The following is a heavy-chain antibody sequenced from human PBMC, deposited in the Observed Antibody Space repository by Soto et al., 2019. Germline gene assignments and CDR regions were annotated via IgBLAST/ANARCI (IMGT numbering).Heavy chain of an antibody. J-gene: IGHJ4*02. CDR1: GFTFSSYG. Sequence: QVQLVESGGGMVQPRRSLRLSCAASGFTFSSYGMHWVRQAPGKGLEWVAVISYDGSNKYYADSVKGRFTISRDNSKNTLYLQMNSLRAEDTAVYYCANRGTVTKSMDYWGQGTLVTVSS. D-gene: IGHD4-17*01. V-gene: IGHV3-30*18. CDR2: ISYDGSNK. CDR3: ANRGTVTKSMDY.